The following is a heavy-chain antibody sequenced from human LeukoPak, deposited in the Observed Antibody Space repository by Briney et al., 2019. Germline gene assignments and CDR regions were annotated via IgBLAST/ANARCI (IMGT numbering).Heavy chain of an antibody. V-gene: IGHV1-69*05. J-gene: IGHJ3*02. CDR2: IIPIFGTA. Sequence: GASVKVSCKASGGTFSSYAISWVRQAPGQGLEWMGGIIPIFGTANYAQKFQGRVTITTDESTSTAYMELSSLRSEDTAVYYCARGLTSYGGNPGAFDIWGQGTMVTVSS. D-gene: IGHD4-23*01. CDR3: ARGLTSYGGNPGAFDI. CDR1: GGTFSSYA.